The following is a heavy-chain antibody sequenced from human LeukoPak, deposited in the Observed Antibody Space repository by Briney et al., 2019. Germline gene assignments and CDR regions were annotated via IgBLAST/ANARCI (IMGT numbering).Heavy chain of an antibody. Sequence: PGGSLRLSCAASGFTFSSYSMNWVRQAPGKGLEWVAVISYDGSNKYYADSVKGRFTISRDNSKNTLYLQMNSLRAEDTAVYYCAKSGDFDYGDYVSYFDYWGQGTLVTVSS. D-gene: IGHD4-17*01. J-gene: IGHJ4*02. CDR3: AKSGDFDYGDYVSYFDY. V-gene: IGHV3-30*18. CDR1: GFTFSSYS. CDR2: ISYDGSNK.